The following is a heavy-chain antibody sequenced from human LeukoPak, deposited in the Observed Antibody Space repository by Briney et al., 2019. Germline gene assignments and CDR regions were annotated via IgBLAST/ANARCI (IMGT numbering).Heavy chain of an antibody. CDR2: IYYSGST. J-gene: IGHJ4*02. CDR1: GGSISSYY. Sequence: SETLSLTCTVSGGSISSYYWSWIRQPPGKGLEWIGYIYYSGSTNYNPSLKSRVTISVDTSKNQFSLKLSSVTAADTAVYYCARGTYYYDSSGYYPQLDYWGQGTLVTVSS. D-gene: IGHD3-22*01. V-gene: IGHV4-59*12. CDR3: ARGTYYYDSSGYYPQLDY.